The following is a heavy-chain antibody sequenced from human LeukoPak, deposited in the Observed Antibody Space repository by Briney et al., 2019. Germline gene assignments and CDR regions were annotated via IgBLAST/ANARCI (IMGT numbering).Heavy chain of an antibody. CDR3: ARHRSGAYSYGVLDY. Sequence: PSETLSLTCTVSGGSISSSSYHWGWIRQPPGKGLEWIGSIYYSGNTYYNPSLKSRVTISVDTSKNQFSLKLSSAAAADTAVYYCARHRSGAYSYGVLDYWGQGTLVTVSS. D-gene: IGHD5-18*01. V-gene: IGHV4-39*01. CDR1: GGSISSSSYH. J-gene: IGHJ4*02. CDR2: IYYSGNT.